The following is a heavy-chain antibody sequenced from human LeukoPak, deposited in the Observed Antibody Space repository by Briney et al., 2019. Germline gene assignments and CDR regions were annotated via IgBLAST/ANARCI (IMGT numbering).Heavy chain of an antibody. V-gene: IGHV4-34*01. Sequence: SETLSLTCAVYGGSFSGYYWSWIRQPPGKGLEWIGEINHSGSTNYNPSLKSRVTISVDTSKNQFSLKLSSVTAADTAVYYCTRMLIPHYDILTGYYSRDAFDTWGQGTMVTVSS. CDR3: TRMLIPHYDILTGYYSRDAFDT. CDR1: GGSFSGYY. CDR2: INHSGST. J-gene: IGHJ3*02. D-gene: IGHD3-9*01.